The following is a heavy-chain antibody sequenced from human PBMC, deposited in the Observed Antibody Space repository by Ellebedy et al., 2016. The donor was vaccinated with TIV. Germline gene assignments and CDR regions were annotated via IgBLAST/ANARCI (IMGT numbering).Heavy chain of an antibody. Sequence: GESLKIPCAAPGFDFSTSGMSWVRQAPGKGLEWVSTISGSGGRTYYANSVKGRCTISRDNSKNTLYLQISSLRAEDTATYYGAKDGRGEDVLPGRRTYWYFDLWGRGTPVTVSS. J-gene: IGHJ2*01. V-gene: IGHV3-23*01. D-gene: IGHD3-10*01. CDR2: ISGSGGRT. CDR1: GFDFSTSG. CDR3: AKDGRGEDVLPGRRTYWYFDL.